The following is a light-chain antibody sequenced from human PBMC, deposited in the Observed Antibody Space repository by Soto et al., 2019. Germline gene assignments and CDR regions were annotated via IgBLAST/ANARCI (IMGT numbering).Light chain of an antibody. Sequence: EIVMTQSPATLSVSPGERSALSCSASQSVSSNLAWYQQKPGQTPRLLIYDTSTRATGVPARFSGSRSGTEFTLTINSLQSEDFAVYYCQRYNNWPLTFGGGTKVDIK. V-gene: IGKV3-15*01. CDR2: DTS. J-gene: IGKJ4*01. CDR3: QRYNNWPLT. CDR1: QSVSSN.